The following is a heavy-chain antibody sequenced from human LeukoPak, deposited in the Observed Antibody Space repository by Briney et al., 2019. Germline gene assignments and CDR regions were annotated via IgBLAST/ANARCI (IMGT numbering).Heavy chain of an antibody. V-gene: IGHV3-11*01. D-gene: IGHD4-23*01. CDR1: GFTFSDYH. CDR3: ARDLDYGGNSNWYFDL. Sequence: GGSLRLSCAASGFTFSDYHMSWIRQAPGKGLEWDSYINSRGDSIYYADSVRGRFTISRDNARNSLDLHMNSLRAEDTAVYYCARDLDYGGNSNWYFDLWGRGTVVTVSS. CDR2: INSRGDSI. J-gene: IGHJ2*01.